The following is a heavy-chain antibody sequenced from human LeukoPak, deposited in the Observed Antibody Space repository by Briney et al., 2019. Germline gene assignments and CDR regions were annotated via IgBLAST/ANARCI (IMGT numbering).Heavy chain of an antibody. J-gene: IGHJ4*02. CDR3: ARVRAAAVPYYFDY. D-gene: IGHD6-13*01. V-gene: IGHV4-39*07. CDR1: GGSISSSSYY. Sequence: SETLSLTCTVSGGSISSSSYYWGWIRQPPGKGLEWIASIYYSGSTYYNPPLKSRVTISVDTSKNQFSLKLNSVTAADTAVYYCARVRAAAVPYYFDYWGQGTLVTVSS. CDR2: IYYSGST.